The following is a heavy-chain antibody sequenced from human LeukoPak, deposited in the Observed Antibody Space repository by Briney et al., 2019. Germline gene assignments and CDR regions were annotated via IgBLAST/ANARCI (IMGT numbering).Heavy chain of an antibody. Sequence: DSVKVSCKSSGYTFNVHWVRQAPGQRLEWMGWIHAGNGKTKYSQKFQGRVTFIWDTSATTAYMELSSLTSADTAIYYCAGNSPGGSIAEGDWFDPWGQGTLVTVSS. D-gene: IGHD3-16*01. CDR1: GYTFNV. V-gene: IGHV1-3*01. CDR2: IHAGNGKT. CDR3: AGNSPGGSIAEGDWFDP. J-gene: IGHJ5*02.